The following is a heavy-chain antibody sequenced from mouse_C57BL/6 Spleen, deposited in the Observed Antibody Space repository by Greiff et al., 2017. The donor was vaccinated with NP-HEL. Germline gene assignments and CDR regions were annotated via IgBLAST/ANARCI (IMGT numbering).Heavy chain of an antibody. Sequence: QVQLQQSGAELVRPGASVTLSCKASGYTFTDYEMHWVKQTPVHGLEWIGAIDPETGGTAYNQKFKGKAILTADKSSSTAYMELRSLTSEDSAVYYCTREGAVVDWGQGTLVTVSA. D-gene: IGHD1-1*01. CDR1: GYTFTDYE. V-gene: IGHV1-15*01. CDR3: TREGAVVD. CDR2: IDPETGGT. J-gene: IGHJ3*01.